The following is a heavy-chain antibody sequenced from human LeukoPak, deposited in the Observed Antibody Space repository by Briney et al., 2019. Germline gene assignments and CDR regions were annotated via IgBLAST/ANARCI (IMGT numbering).Heavy chain of an antibody. CDR1: GFTFSGYW. CDR2: IKQDGSET. V-gene: IGHV3-7*03. J-gene: IGHJ4*02. D-gene: IGHD6-13*01. Sequence: PGGSLRLSCAASGFTFSGYWMSWVRQAPGKGLEWVANIKQDGSETYYVDSVKGRFTVSRENAKNSVYLQMTSLRAEDTAVYYCAKEHMAAAVYYFDYWGQGSLVTVSS. CDR3: AKEHMAAAVYYFDY.